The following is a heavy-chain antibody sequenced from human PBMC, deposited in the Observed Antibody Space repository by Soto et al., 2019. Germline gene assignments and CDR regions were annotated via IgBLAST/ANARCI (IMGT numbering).Heavy chain of an antibody. Sequence: SETLSLTCTVSGGSISSYYWSWIRQPPGKGLEWIGYIYYSGSTYYNPSLKSRVTISVDTSKNQFSLKLSSVTAADTAVYYCARHAQNYDILTGYASNWFDPWGQGTLVTVSS. CDR1: GGSISSYY. D-gene: IGHD3-9*01. CDR2: IYYSGST. V-gene: IGHV4-59*04. CDR3: ARHAQNYDILTGYASNWFDP. J-gene: IGHJ5*02.